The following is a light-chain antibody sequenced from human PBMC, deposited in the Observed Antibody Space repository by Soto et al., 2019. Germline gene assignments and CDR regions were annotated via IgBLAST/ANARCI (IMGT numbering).Light chain of an antibody. CDR1: QGISSY. J-gene: IGKJ1*01. Sequence: AIRMTQSPSSLSASTGDRVTITCRASQGISSYLAWYQQKPGKAPKLLIYAASTLQSGVPSRFSGSGSGTDFTLTISCLQSEDFATYYCRQYYSYPRTFGQGTKV. CDR3: RQYYSYPRT. V-gene: IGKV1-8*01. CDR2: AAS.